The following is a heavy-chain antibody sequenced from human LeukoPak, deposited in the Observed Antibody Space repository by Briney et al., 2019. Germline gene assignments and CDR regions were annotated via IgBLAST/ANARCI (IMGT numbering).Heavy chain of an antibody. J-gene: IGHJ4*02. CDR2: ISGYNGNT. D-gene: IGHD6-13*01. CDR3: ASIDSSSWYPLWY. Sequence: ASVKVSCKASGYTFTGYYMHWVRQAPGQALEWMGWISGYNGNTNYAQKLQGRVTMTTDTSTSTAYMELRSLRSDDTAVYYCASIDSSSWYPLWYWGQGTLVTVSS. V-gene: IGHV1-18*04. CDR1: GYTFTGYY.